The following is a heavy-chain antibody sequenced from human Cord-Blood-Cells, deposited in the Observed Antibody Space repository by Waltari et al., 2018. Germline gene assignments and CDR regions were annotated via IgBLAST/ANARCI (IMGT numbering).Heavy chain of an antibody. J-gene: IGHJ4*02. D-gene: IGHD3-3*01. Sequence: VQLQESGPGLVKPSETLSLSCTVSGGSISSYYWSWIRQPPGKGLEWIGYIYYSGSTNYNPSLKSRVTISVDTSKNQFSLKLSSVTAADTAVYYCARYDFWSGFQFFDYWGQGTLVTVSS. CDR2: IYYSGST. V-gene: IGHV4-59*01. CDR3: ARYDFWSGFQFFDY. CDR1: GGSISSYY.